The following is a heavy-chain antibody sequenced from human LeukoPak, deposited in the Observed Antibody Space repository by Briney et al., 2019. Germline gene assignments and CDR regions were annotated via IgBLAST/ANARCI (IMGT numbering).Heavy chain of an antibody. Sequence: GRSLRLSCAASGFTFDDYAMHWVRQAPGKGLEWVSSISSSSSYIYYADSVKGRFTISRDNAKNSLYLQMNSLRAEDTAVYYCARVSLGVVIPIFDYWGQGTLVTVSS. CDR2: ISSSSSYI. D-gene: IGHD3-3*01. J-gene: IGHJ4*02. V-gene: IGHV3-21*01. CDR1: GFTFDDYA. CDR3: ARVSLGVVIPIFDY.